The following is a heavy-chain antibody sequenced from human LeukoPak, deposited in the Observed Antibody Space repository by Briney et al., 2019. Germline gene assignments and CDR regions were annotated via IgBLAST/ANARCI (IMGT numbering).Heavy chain of an antibody. Sequence: GGSLRLSCAASGSTFGGYYMHWVRQAPGKGLEWVSTINGDGEYTVYANSVKGRFTISRDNSKNTLNLQMSSLRAEDTALYYCAKRGDEGYMDVWGRGTTVIVSS. CDR3: AKRGDEGYMDV. CDR1: GSTFGGYY. CDR2: INGDGEYT. V-gene: IGHV3-23*01. D-gene: IGHD7-27*01. J-gene: IGHJ6*03.